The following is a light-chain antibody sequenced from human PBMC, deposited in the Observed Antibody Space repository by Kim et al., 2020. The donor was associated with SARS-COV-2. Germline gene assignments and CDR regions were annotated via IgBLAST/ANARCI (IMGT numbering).Light chain of an antibody. CDR1: QGISSY. CDR3: QQLNSYPRT. V-gene: IGKV1-9*01. J-gene: IGKJ2*02. CDR2: AAS. Sequence: SASVGDRVTITCRASQGISSYLAWYQQKPRKAPKLLIYAASTVQSGVPSRFSGSGSGTDFTLTISSLQPADFATYYCQQLNSYPRTFGQGTKLEI.